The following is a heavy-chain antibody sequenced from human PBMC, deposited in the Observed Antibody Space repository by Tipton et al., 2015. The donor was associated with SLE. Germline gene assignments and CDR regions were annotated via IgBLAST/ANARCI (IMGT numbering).Heavy chain of an antibody. V-gene: IGHV4-61*05. CDR2: IYYSGST. CDR1: GGSISSSSYY. Sequence: TLSLTCTVSGGSISSSSYYWGWIRQPPGKGLEWIGYIYYSGSTNYNPSLKSRVTISVDTSKNQFSLKLSSVTAADTAVYYCARLYCSSTSCYADQHGAFDIWGQGTMVTVSS. D-gene: IGHD2-2*01. CDR3: ARLYCSSTSCYADQHGAFDI. J-gene: IGHJ3*02.